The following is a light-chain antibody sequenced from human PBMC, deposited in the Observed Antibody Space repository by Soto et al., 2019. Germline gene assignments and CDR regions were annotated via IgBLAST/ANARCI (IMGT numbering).Light chain of an antibody. CDR3: QQRSDWPST. CDR2: VAS. Sequence: EIVLTQSPATLSLSPGDRATLSCRASQTVSSYLAWYQQKPGQAPRLLIYVASSRATGIPARFSGSGSGTDFTLTITSLEPEDFAVYYCQQRSDWPSTFGGGTKVEIK. CDR1: QTVSSY. V-gene: IGKV3-11*01. J-gene: IGKJ4*01.